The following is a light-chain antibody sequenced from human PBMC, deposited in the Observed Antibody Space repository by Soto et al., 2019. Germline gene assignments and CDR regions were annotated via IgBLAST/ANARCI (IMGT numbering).Light chain of an antibody. CDR1: SSNIGRNY. CDR3: AAWDDSLSVV. CDR2: RND. V-gene: IGLV1-47*01. Sequence: QSVLTQPPSASGTPGQRVTISCSGSSSNIGRNYVYWYQQLPGTAPKLLICRNDQRPSGVPDRFSGSKSGTSASLAISGLRSEDEADYYCAAWDDSLSVVFGGGTQLTVL. J-gene: IGLJ2*01.